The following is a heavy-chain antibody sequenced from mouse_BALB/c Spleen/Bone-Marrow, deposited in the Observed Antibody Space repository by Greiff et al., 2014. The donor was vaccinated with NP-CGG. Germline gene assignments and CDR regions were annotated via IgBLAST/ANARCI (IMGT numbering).Heavy chain of an antibody. CDR3: ARHYYGTSYVGYFDY. CDR2: IDPENGNT. CDR1: GFNIKDYY. V-gene: IGHV14-1*02. J-gene: IGHJ2*01. Sequence: EVQLVESGAELVRPGALVKLSCKASGFNIKDYYMHWVKQRPEQGLEWIGWIDPENGNTIYDPKFQGKASITADTSSNTAYLQLSSLTSEDTAVYYCARHYYGTSYVGYFDYWGQGTTLTIS. D-gene: IGHD1-1*01.